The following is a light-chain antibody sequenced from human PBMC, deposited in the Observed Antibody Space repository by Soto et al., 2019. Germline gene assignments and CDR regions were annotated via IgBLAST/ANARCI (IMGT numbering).Light chain of an antibody. Sequence: QSVLTQPASVSGSPGQSITISCTGTSRDVGRYNYVSWYQQEPGKAPKLMIYEVNKRPSGVSNRFSASKSGNTASLTISGLQAEDEAHYYCNSYTSSTTWVFGGGTKLTVL. CDR1: SRDVGRYNY. CDR2: EVN. V-gene: IGLV2-14*01. J-gene: IGLJ3*02. CDR3: NSYTSSTTWV.